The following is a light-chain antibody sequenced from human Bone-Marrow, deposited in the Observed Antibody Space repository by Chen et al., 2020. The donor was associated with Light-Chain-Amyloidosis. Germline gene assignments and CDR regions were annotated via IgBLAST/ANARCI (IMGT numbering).Light chain of an antibody. J-gene: IGLJ3*02. CDR1: NIGATS. Sequence: SYVLTQPSSVSVAPGQTATIACVGNNIGATSVHWYQQTPGRAPLLVVYDDSDRPSGIPERLSGSNSGNTATLAISRVEAGGEADDCCQVWDRSSDRPVVGGGTERTVL. V-gene: IGLV3-21*02. CDR2: DDS. CDR3: QVWDRSSDRPV.